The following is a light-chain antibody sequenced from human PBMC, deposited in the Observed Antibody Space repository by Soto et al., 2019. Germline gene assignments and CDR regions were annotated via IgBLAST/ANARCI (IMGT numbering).Light chain of an antibody. Sequence: QSVLTQPASGSGSPGQSITISCTGTSSDVGSYNLVSWYQHHPGKAPKLLISEVSKRPSGVSNRFSGSKSGNTASLTISGLQAEDDADYYCCSYVGRFYVFGPGTKDTVL. V-gene: IGLV2-23*02. CDR2: EVS. J-gene: IGLJ1*01. CDR1: SSDVGSYNL. CDR3: CSYVGRFYV.